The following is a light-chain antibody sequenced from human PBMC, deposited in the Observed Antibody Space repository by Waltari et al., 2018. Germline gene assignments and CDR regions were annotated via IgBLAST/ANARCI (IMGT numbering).Light chain of an antibody. Sequence: DIQMTQSPSTLSASVGDRVTISCRASQTISSWLAWYQQKPGKTPKLLIYKTSNLESGVPSRFSGSGYGTEFTLTISSLQPDDVATYYCQQYSFSSLYRFGQGTKLEIK. CDR3: QQYSFSSLYR. V-gene: IGKV1-5*03. CDR1: QTISSW. J-gene: IGKJ2*03. CDR2: KTS.